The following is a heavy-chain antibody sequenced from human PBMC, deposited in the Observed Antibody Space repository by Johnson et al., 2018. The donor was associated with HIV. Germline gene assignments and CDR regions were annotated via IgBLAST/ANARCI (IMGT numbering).Heavy chain of an antibody. V-gene: IGHV3-7*01. D-gene: IGHD6-13*01. CDR1: DFTYSNSC. Sequence: MQLVESGGGVVQPGGSLRLSCGVSDFTYSNSCLRWVRQAPGRGLEWVANISQDGSETHYVDSVKGRFTISRDNGRKSLYLLMNSLRVDDTAVYYCARDQPAGIGAIFDAWGQGTMVTVSS. CDR3: ARDQPAGIGAIFDA. J-gene: IGHJ3*01. CDR2: ISQDGSET.